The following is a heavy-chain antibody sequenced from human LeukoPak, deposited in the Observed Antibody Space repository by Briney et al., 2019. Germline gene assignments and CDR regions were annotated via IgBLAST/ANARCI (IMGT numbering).Heavy chain of an antibody. CDR1: GYTFTGYY. CDR3: ASGDFWSGPFDY. CDR2: INPNSGGT. D-gene: IGHD3-3*01. V-gene: IGHV1-2*06. J-gene: IGHJ4*02. Sequence: ASVKVSCKASGYTFTGYYMHWVRQAPGQGLEWMGRINPNSGGTNYAQKFQGRVTITTDESTSTAYMELSSLRSEDTAVYYCASGDFWSGPFDYWGQGTLVTVSS.